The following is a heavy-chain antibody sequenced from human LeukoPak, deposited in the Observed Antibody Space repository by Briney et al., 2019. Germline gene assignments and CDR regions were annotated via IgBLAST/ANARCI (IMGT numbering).Heavy chain of an antibody. CDR1: GGTFSSYA. J-gene: IGHJ4*02. CDR2: IIPIFGTA. Sequence: ASVKVSCKASGGTFSSYAISWVRQAPGRGLEWMGRIIPIFGTANYAQKFQGRVTITADKSTSTAYMELSSLRSEDTAVYYCARDGGSGSYPNYWGQGTLVTVSS. D-gene: IGHD3-10*01. CDR3: ARDGGSGSYPNY. V-gene: IGHV1-69*06.